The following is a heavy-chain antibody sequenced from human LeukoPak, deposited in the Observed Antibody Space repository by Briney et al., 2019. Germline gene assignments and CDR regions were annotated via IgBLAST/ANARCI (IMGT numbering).Heavy chain of an antibody. CDR1: GFTFSGSA. CDR3: TSGYAGNSDYYYYMDV. Sequence: TGGSLRLSCTASGFTFSGSALHWVRQPSGKGLEWTARIRRKGNNYVTAYAASVRGRFTISRDDSETTTFLQMNSLKIEDTALYYCTSGYAGNSDYYYYMDVWGKGTTVAVSS. D-gene: IGHD2-2*01. CDR2: IRRKGNNYVT. V-gene: IGHV3-73*01. J-gene: IGHJ6*03.